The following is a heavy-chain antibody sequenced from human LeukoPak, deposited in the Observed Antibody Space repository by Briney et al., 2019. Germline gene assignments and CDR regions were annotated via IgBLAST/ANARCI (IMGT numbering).Heavy chain of an antibody. CDR1: GFTFSNYA. Sequence: PGGSLRLSCAASGFTFSNYAMSWVRQAPGKGLEWVAAISGTGGSTYYADSVKGRFTLSRDSSKDTVYLQMNSLRTEDTAVYYCAKDHYGDYEADWGQGTLVTVSS. CDR3: AKDHYGDYEAD. D-gene: IGHD4-17*01. J-gene: IGHJ4*02. V-gene: IGHV3-23*01. CDR2: ISGTGGST.